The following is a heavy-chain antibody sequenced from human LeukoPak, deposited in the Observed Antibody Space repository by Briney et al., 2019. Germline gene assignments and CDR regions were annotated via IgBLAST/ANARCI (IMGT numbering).Heavy chain of an antibody. CDR1: GFTFSSYW. Sequence: GGSLRLSCAASGFTFSSYWMNWARQAPGKGLEWVASINHNGNVNYYVDSVKGRFTISRDNAKNSLYLQMNSLRAEDTAVYYCARELLRINWFDPWGQGTLVTVSS. J-gene: IGHJ5*02. V-gene: IGHV3-7*01. D-gene: IGHD1-26*01. CDR3: ARELLRINWFDP. CDR2: INHNGNVN.